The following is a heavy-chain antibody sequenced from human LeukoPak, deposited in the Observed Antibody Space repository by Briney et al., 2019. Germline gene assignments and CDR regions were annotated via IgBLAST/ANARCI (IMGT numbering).Heavy chain of an antibody. CDR3: ARVSLLAYYYYTMDV. J-gene: IGHJ6*02. CDR1: GYSISSGYY. D-gene: IGHD2-15*01. V-gene: IGHV4-38-2*02. Sequence: SETLSLTCTVSGYSISSGYYWGWIRQPPGKGLEWIGSIYHSGSTYYNPSLKSRVTLSVDTSKNLFSLKVSSVTAADTAVYYCARVSLLAYYYYTMDVWGQGTTVTVSS. CDR2: IYHSGST.